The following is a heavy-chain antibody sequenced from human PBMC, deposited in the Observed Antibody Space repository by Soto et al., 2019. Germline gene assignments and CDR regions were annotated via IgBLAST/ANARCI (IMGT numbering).Heavy chain of an antibody. Sequence: QLQLQESGSGLVKPSQTLSLTCAVSGGSISSGTYTWTWIRQPPGKGLEWIGYIYHSGSTDYNPSPKSLVTISVDRSKNQFSLKLNSVTAADTAVYYCARGEGGTYRPWGQGTLVTVSS. CDR2: IYHSGST. CDR1: GGSISSGTYT. V-gene: IGHV4-30-2*01. J-gene: IGHJ5*02. CDR3: ARGEGGTYRP. D-gene: IGHD3-16*01.